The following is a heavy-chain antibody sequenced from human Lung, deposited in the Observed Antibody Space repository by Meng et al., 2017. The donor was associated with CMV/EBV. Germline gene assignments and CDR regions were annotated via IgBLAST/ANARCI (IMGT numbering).Heavy chain of an antibody. V-gene: IGHV3-53*01. CDR3: ARFYVDTAMGLEYYGMDV. D-gene: IGHD5-18*01. J-gene: IGHJ6*01. Sequence: ETLSLTCAASGFTVSSNYMSWVRQAPGKGLEWVSVIYSGGSTYYADSVKGRFTISRDNSKNTLYLQMNSLRAEDTAVYYCARFYVDTAMGLEYYGMDVWGQGTTVTVSS. CDR1: GFTVSSNY. CDR2: IYSGGST.